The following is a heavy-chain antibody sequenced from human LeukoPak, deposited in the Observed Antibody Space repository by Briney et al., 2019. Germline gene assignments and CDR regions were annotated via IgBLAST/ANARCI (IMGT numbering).Heavy chain of an antibody. V-gene: IGHV4-39*02. CDR2: IYYSGST. CDR3: ARDLLYYDSSAYHPVSY. CDR1: GGSISSSSYY. Sequence: SETLSLTCTVSGGSISSSSYYWGWIRQPPGKGLEWIGSIYYSGSTYYNPSLKSRVTISVDTSKNQFSLKLSSVTAADTAVYYCARDLLYYDSSAYHPVSYWGQGTLVTVSS. D-gene: IGHD3-22*01. J-gene: IGHJ4*02.